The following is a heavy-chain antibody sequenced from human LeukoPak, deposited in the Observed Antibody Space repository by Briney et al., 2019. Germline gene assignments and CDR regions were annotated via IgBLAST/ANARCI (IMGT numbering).Heavy chain of an antibody. D-gene: IGHD1-7*01. CDR1: GFTFSSYA. J-gene: IGHJ5*02. CDR2: ISGSGGST. V-gene: IGHV3-23*01. CDR3: AKGVVGSYNWNYDRYNWFDP. Sequence: PGGSLRLSCAASGFTFSSYAMSWVRQAPGKGLEWVSAISGSGGSTYYADSVKGRFTISRDNSKNTLYLQMNSLRAEDTAVYYCAKGVVGSYNWNYDRYNWFDPWGQGTLVTVSS.